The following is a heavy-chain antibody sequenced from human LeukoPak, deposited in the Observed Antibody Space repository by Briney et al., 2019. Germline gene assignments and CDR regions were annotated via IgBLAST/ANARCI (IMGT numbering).Heavy chain of an antibody. D-gene: IGHD3-22*01. Sequence: SETLSLTCTVSGGSISSSSYYWGWIRQPPGKGLEWIGSIYYSGSTYYNPSLKSRVTISVDTSKNQFSLKLSSVTAADTAVYYCAKGSCGSGYCQLDYWGQGTLVTVSS. CDR3: AKGSCGSGYCQLDY. J-gene: IGHJ4*02. V-gene: IGHV4-39*01. CDR2: IYYSGST. CDR1: GGSISSSSYY.